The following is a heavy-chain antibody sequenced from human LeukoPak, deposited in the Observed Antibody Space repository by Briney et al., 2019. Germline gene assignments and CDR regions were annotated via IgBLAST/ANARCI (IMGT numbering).Heavy chain of an antibody. CDR3: AKDIVVVPAATVCFDY. D-gene: IGHD2-2*01. CDR2: ISGSGGST. Sequence: PGGSLRLSCAASGFTFSSYAMSWVRQAPGKGLEWVSAISGSGGSTYYADSVKGRFTISRDNSKNTLYPQMNSLRAEDTAVYYCAKDIVVVPAATVCFDYWGQGTLVTVSS. CDR1: GFTFSSYA. J-gene: IGHJ4*02. V-gene: IGHV3-23*01.